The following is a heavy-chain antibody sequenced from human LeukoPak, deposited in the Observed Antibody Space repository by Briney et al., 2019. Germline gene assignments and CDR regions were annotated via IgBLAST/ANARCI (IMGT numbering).Heavy chain of an antibody. D-gene: IGHD3-22*01. Sequence: GGSLSLPRAASGFTFSSYSINWVRQAPGQGLEWVSSISSSSSYIYYADSVKGRFTISKDNAKNSLYLQMNSQRGEDTAVYYCEATMIVVDSTLDYWGQGTLDTVSS. CDR3: EATMIVVDSTLDY. CDR1: GFTFSSYS. J-gene: IGHJ4*02. CDR2: ISSSSSYI. V-gene: IGHV3-21*01.